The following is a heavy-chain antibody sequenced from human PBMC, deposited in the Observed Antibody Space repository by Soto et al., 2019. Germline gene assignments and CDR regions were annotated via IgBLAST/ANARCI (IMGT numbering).Heavy chain of an antibody. J-gene: IGHJ4*02. V-gene: IGHV3-30*18. CDR3: AKQRSITTIKPRIDY. Sequence: QVQLVESGGGVVQPGRSLRLSCAASGFTFSSYGMHWVRQAPGKGLEWVAVISYDGSNKYYADSVKGRFTISRDNSKNTLYLQMNSLRAEDTAVYYCAKQRSITTIKPRIDYWGQGTLVTVSS. D-gene: IGHD3-22*01. CDR2: ISYDGSNK. CDR1: GFTFSSYG.